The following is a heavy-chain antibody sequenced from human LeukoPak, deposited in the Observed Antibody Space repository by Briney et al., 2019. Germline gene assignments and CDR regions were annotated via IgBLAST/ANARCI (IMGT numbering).Heavy chain of an antibody. Sequence: PGRSLRLSCAASGFTFSSYAMHWVRQAPGKGLEWVAVISYDGSNKYYADSVKGRFTISRDNSKNTLYLQMNSLRAEDTAVYYCARAGSSWRAFDIWGQGTMVTVSS. V-gene: IGHV3-30*04. CDR2: ISYDGSNK. CDR1: GFTFSSYA. D-gene: IGHD6-13*01. J-gene: IGHJ3*02. CDR3: ARAGSSWRAFDI.